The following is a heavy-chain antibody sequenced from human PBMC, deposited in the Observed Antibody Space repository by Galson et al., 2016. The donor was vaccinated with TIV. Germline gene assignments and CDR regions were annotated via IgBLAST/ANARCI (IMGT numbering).Heavy chain of an antibody. CDR1: GFTISDYT. CDR2: VSPGSSYI. V-gene: IGHV3-21*01. D-gene: IGHD3-16*02. CDR3: ASSSSYHHLVNWFDP. Sequence: SLRLSCAASGFTISDYTMTWVRQAPGKGPEWVSSVSPGSSYIYYADSVTGRFTVSRDNAKNSLLLQMSSLRAEDAAMYYCASSSSYHHLVNWFDPWGQGTLLTVSS. J-gene: IGHJ5*02.